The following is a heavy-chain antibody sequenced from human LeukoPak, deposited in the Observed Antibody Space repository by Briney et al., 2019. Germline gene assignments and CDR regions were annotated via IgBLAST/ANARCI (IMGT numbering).Heavy chain of an antibody. CDR2: IYHSGST. V-gene: IGHV4-30-2*01. CDR1: GGSISSGGYS. CDR3: ARDGGGYYAYAFDI. Sequence: SETLSLTCAVSGGSISSGGYSWSWLRQPPGKGLEWIGYIYHSGSTYYNPSLKSRVTISVDRSKNQFSLKLSSVTAADTAVYYCARDGGGYYAYAFDIWGQGTMVTVSS. D-gene: IGHD3-3*01. J-gene: IGHJ3*02.